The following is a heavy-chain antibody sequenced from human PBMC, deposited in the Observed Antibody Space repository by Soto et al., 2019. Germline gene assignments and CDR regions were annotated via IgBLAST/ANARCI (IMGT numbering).Heavy chain of an antibody. CDR2: IYGSGGSGST. CDR1: GDSITSGGYY. Sequence: SETLSLTCTVTGDSITSGGYYWSWIRQHPGKGLEWLGYIYGSGGSGSTLYNPSLKSRITLSVDTSKTQFSLNLSSVTVADTAVYFCPRHKAGYFSGIDYWGQGTLVTVSS. J-gene: IGHJ4*02. V-gene: IGHV4-31*03. D-gene: IGHD2-15*01. CDR3: PRHKAGYFSGIDY.